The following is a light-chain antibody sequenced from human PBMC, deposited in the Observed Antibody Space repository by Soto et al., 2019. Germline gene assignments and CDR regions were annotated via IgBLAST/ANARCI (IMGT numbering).Light chain of an antibody. Sequence: EIVLTQSPATLSLSPGERATLSCRASQSVTTFLAWYQQKPDPAPRLLIYDASTRATGIPARFSGSGSGTDFTLTISSLEPADFAGYYCQQRSNWPPVITFGGGTKVEIK. CDR3: QQRSNWPPVIT. CDR1: QSVTTF. J-gene: IGKJ4*01. V-gene: IGKV3-11*01. CDR2: DAS.